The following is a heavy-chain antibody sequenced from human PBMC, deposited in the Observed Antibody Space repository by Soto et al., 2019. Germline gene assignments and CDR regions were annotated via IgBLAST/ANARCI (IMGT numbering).Heavy chain of an antibody. J-gene: IGHJ6*02. Sequence: GGSLRLPCAASGFTFSSYWMSWVLQAPGKGREWVANIKQDGSEKYYVDSVKGRFTISRDNAKNSLYLQMNSLRAEDTAVYYCARFYYDSSGYLPSPYYYYYGMGVWGQGTTVTVSS. CDR2: IKQDGSEK. D-gene: IGHD3-22*01. CDR1: GFTFSSYW. V-gene: IGHV3-7*04. CDR3: ARFYYDSSGYLPSPYYYYYGMGV.